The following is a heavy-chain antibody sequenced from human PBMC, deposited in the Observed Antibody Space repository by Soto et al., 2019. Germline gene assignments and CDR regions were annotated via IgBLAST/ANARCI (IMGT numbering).Heavy chain of an antibody. CDR3: ARVFFCSGGSCYSYYYYYGRDV. J-gene: IGHJ6*02. V-gene: IGHV1-3*01. Sequence: GASVKVSCKASGYTFTSYAMHWVRQAPGQRLEWMGWINAGSGNTKYSQKFQGRVTITRDTSASTAYMELSSLRSEDTAVYYCARVFFCSGGSCYSYYYYYGRDVWGQGTTVTVSS. D-gene: IGHD2-15*01. CDR1: GYTFTSYA. CDR2: INAGSGNT.